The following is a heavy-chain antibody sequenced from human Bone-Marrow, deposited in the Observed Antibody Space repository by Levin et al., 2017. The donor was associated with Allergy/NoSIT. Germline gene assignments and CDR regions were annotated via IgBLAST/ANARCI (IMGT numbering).Heavy chain of an antibody. Sequence: GSLRLSCTVSGGSISSSSYYWGWIRQPPGKGLEWIGSIYYSGSTYYNPSLKSRVTISVDTSKNQFSLKLSSVTAADTAVYYCARRDCSSTSCYGGAFDSWGQGTMVTVSS. CDR3: ARRDCSSTSCYGGAFDS. J-gene: IGHJ3*02. CDR2: IYYSGST. CDR1: GGSISSSSYY. D-gene: IGHD2-2*01. V-gene: IGHV4-39*01.